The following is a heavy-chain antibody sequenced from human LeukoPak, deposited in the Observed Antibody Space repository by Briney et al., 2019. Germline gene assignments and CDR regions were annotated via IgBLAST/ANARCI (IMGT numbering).Heavy chain of an antibody. V-gene: IGHV4-39*01. Sequence: SEALSLTCTVSGGSISSGSYYWGWIRQPPGKGLEWIGSIYYSGSTYYNPSLKSRVTISVDTSKNQFSLKLSSVTAADTAVYYCARNQRAFDIWGQGTMVTVSS. CDR3: ARNQRAFDI. CDR2: IYYSGST. CDR1: GGSISSGSYY. J-gene: IGHJ3*02. D-gene: IGHD6-25*01.